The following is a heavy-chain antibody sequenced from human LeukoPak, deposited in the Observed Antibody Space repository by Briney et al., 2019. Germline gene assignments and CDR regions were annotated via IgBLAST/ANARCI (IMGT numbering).Heavy chain of an antibody. D-gene: IGHD3-3*01. CDR2: ISAYNGNT. CDR1: GYTFTSYG. J-gene: IGHJ5*02. CDR3: ARGQTYYDFWSGYYYWFDP. Sequence: ASVKASCKASGYTFTSYGISWVRQAPGQGLEWMGWISAYNGNTNYAQKLQGRVTMTTDTSTSTAYMELRSLRSDDTAVYYCARGQTYYDFWSGYYYWFDPWGQGTLVTVSS. V-gene: IGHV1-18*01.